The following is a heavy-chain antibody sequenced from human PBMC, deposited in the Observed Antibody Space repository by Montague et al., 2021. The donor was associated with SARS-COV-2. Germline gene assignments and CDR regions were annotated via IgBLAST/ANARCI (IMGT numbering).Heavy chain of an antibody. CDR3: ARSHELWFGENPQGPGAFDI. CDR2: ISSSSSYI. Sequence: SLRLSCAASGFTFSSYSINWVRQAPGKGLEWVSSISSSSSYIYYADSVKGRFTISRDNAKNSLYLQMNSLRAEDTAVYYCARSHELWFGENPQGPGAFDIWGQGTMVTVSS. J-gene: IGHJ3*02. CDR1: GFTFSSYS. V-gene: IGHV3-21*01. D-gene: IGHD3-10*01.